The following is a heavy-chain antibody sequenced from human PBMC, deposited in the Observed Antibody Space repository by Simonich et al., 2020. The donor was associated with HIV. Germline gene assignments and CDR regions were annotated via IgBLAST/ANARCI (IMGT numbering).Heavy chain of an antibody. D-gene: IGHD1-20*01. CDR1: GGSIISSSYY. CDR3: ARLTGTTPGGVDY. J-gene: IGHJ4*02. CDR2: IYYSGST. V-gene: IGHV4-39*01. Sequence: QLQLQESGPGLVKPSETLSLTCTVSGGSIISSSYYWGWIRQPPGKGLAWLGRIYYSGSTYYNPSLKSRVTISVDTSKNQFSLKLSSVTAADTAVYYCARLTGTTPGGVDYWGQGTLVTVSS.